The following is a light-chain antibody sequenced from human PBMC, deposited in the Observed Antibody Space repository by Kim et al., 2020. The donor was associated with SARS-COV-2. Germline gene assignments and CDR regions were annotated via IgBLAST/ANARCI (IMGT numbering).Light chain of an antibody. Sequence: SVGDRFTITCRASQSISSWLAWYQQKPGKAPKLLIYKASSLESGVPSRFSGSGSGTEFTLTISSLQPDDFATYYCQQYNGYSWTFGQGTKVDIK. J-gene: IGKJ1*01. CDR3: QQYNGYSWT. V-gene: IGKV1-5*03. CDR1: QSISSW. CDR2: KAS.